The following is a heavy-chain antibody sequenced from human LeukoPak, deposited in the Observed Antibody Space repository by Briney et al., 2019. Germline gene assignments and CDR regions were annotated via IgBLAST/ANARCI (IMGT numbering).Heavy chain of an antibody. D-gene: IGHD5-18*01. CDR2: INAGNGNT. V-gene: IGHV1-3*01. Sequence: ASVKVSCKASGYTFTSYAMHWVRQAPGQRLEWMGWINAGNGNTKYSQKFQGRVTITRDTSASTAYMELSSLRSEDTAVYYCARNEGGYSYGSQPRDYFDYWGQGTLVTVSS. CDR3: ARNEGGYSYGSQPRDYFDY. CDR1: GYTFTSYA. J-gene: IGHJ4*02.